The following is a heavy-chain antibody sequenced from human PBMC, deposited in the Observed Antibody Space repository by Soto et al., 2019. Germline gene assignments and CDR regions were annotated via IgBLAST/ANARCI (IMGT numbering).Heavy chain of an antibody. Sequence: QVHLVQSGAEVKKPGASVKVSCKGSGYTFTSYGITWVRQAPGQGLEWMGWISARNGDTDYARKLQGRVTVTRDTSTSTAYMELRGLSSDDTAVYYCARGRYGDYWGQGALVTVSS. V-gene: IGHV1-18*01. CDR3: ARGRYGDY. D-gene: IGHD1-1*01. CDR2: ISARNGDT. CDR1: GYTFTSYG. J-gene: IGHJ4*02.